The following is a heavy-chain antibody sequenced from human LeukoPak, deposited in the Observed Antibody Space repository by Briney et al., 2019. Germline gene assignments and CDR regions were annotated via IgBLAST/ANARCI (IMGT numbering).Heavy chain of an antibody. V-gene: IGHV4-61*02. CDR2: IYTSGST. J-gene: IGHJ4*02. Sequence: SETLSLTCTVSGGPISSGSYYWSWIRQPAGKGLEWIGRIYTSGSTNYNPSLKSRVTISVDTSKNQFSLKLSSVTAADTAVYYCASSRGLPYFDYWGQGTLVTVSS. CDR3: ASSRGLPYFDY. D-gene: IGHD1-26*01. CDR1: GGPISSGSYY.